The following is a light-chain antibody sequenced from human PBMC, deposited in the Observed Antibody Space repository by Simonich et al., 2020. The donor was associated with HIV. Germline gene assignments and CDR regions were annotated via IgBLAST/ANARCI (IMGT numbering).Light chain of an antibody. J-gene: IGKJ1*01. CDR1: PSISSW. CDR2: KAS. V-gene: IGKV1-5*03. Sequence: DIQMTQSPSTLSASVGNRVTITCRASPSISSWLAWYQQTPGKAPTLLIYKASSLESGVPSRFSGSGSGTEFTLTISSLQPEDFATYYCQQSFSSPWTFGQGTKVAIK. CDR3: QQSFSSPWT.